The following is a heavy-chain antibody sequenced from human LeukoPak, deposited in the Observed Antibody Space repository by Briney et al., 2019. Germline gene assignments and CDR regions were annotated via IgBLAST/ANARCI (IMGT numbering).Heavy chain of an antibody. CDR3: ARGPIYLWLYYAMDV. CDR1: GFTFRDHA. Sequence: GGSLRLSCTASGFTFRDHAMTWVRQAPGKGLEWVSFIRSQAYGGTEEYAASVQGRFTISRDDSYSIAYLQMNSLKTEDTAVYYCARGPIYLWLYYAMDVWGQGTTVIVSS. D-gene: IGHD3-16*01. CDR2: IRSQAYGGTE. J-gene: IGHJ6*02. V-gene: IGHV3-49*04.